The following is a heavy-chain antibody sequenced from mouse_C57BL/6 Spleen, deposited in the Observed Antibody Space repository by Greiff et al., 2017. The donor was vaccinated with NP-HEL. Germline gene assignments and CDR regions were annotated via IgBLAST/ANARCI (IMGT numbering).Heavy chain of an antibody. CDR2: ISNGGGST. Sequence: EVQRVESGGGLVQPGGSLKLSCAASGFTFSDYYMYWVRQTPEKRLEWVAYISNGGGSTYYPDTVKGRFTISRDSAKNTLYLQMSRLKSEDTAMYYCARHPAQATSWFAYWGQGTLVTVSA. D-gene: IGHD3-2*02. CDR1: GFTFSDYY. CDR3: ARHPAQATSWFAY. V-gene: IGHV5-12*01. J-gene: IGHJ3*01.